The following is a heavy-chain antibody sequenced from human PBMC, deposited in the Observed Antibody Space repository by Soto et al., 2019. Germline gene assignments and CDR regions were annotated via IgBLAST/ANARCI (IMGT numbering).Heavy chain of an antibody. CDR2: INGGSGNT. CDR3: ARVPPWGNSAGDYYIQHYDS. Sequence: ASVKVSCKSSGFTFTSYAIHWLRQAPGQRPQWMGWINGGSGNTKYSQDFQDRVTFTRDTFATTAYLELSSLRSEDTAVYYCARVPPWGNSAGDYYIQHYDSWGQGTPVTIS. D-gene: IGHD3-10*01. CDR1: GFTFTSYA. V-gene: IGHV1-3*01. J-gene: IGHJ4*02.